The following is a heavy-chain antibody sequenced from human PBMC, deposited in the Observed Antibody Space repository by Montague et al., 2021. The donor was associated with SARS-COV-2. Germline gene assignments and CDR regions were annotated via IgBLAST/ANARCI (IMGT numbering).Heavy chain of an antibody. CDR1: GGSISSYY. J-gene: IGHJ4*02. CDR2: IYYSGST. V-gene: IGHV4-59*01. CDR3: ARDLPPSRPRNPV. D-gene: IGHD5/OR15-5a*01. Sequence: SETVSLTCTVSGGSISSYYWSWIRQPGGKGLEWIGYIYYSGSTNYNPSLKSRVTISVDTSKNQFSLRLSSVTAADTAVYYCARDLPPSRPRNPVWGQGTLVTVSS.